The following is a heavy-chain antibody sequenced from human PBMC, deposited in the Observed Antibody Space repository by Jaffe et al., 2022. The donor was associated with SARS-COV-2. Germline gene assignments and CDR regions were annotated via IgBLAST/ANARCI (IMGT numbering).Heavy chain of an antibody. CDR3: ARGYYYDSSLGGPLFDY. CDR2: IIPIFGTA. Sequence: QVQLVQSGAEVKKPGSSVKVSCKASGGTFSSYAISWVRQAPGQGLEWMGGIIPIFGTANYAQKFQGRVTITADESTSTAYMELSSLRSEDTAVYYCARGYYYDSSLGGPLFDYWGQGTLVTVSS. V-gene: IGHV1-69*01. D-gene: IGHD3-22*01. CDR1: GGTFSSYA. J-gene: IGHJ4*02.